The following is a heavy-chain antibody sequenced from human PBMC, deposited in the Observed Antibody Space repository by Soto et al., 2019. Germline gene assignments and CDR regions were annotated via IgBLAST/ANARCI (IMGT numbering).Heavy chain of an antibody. CDR1: GGSISSSSYY. Sequence: SETLSLTCTVSGGSISSSSYYWGWIRQPPGKGLEWIGSIYYSGSTYYNPSLKSRVTISVDTSKNQFSLKLSSVTAADTAVYYCSRQRGGVYYDSSGYLYYFDYWGQGTLVTVSS. J-gene: IGHJ4*02. CDR3: SRQRGGVYYDSSGYLYYFDY. D-gene: IGHD3-22*01. CDR2: IYYSGST. V-gene: IGHV4-39*01.